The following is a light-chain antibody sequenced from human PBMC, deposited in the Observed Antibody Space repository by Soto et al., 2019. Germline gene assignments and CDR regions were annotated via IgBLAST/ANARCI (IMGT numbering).Light chain of an antibody. V-gene: IGKV1-5*01. CDR2: DAS. J-gene: IGKJ1*01. Sequence: DIQMTQSPSTLSASVGDRVTITCRASQSVSGWLAWYQQKPGKSPKLLIYDASRLTSGVPSRFSGGGSGTECTLTTSSLQADDFVTYNCQNYSSYLWTLRQGT. CDR1: QSVSGW. CDR3: QNYSSYLWT.